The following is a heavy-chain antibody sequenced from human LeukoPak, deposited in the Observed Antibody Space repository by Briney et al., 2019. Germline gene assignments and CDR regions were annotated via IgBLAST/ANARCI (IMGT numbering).Heavy chain of an antibody. D-gene: IGHD3-9*01. V-gene: IGHV3-48*03. CDR2: ISSIDGST. CDR3: ARTKLDYDILTGYWARHYYYYMDV. J-gene: IGHJ6*03. Sequence: KPGGSLRLSCAASGFTFSSYEMNWVRQAPGKGLEWVSGISSIDGSTYYADSVKGRFTVSRDNAKNSLYLQMNSLRAEDTAVYYCARTKLDYDILTGYWARHYYYYMDVWGKGTTVTVSS. CDR1: GFTFSSYE.